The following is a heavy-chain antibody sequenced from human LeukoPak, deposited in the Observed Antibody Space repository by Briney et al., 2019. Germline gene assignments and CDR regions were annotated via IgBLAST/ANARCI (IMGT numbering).Heavy chain of an antibody. CDR1: GFTFSSYW. V-gene: IGHV3-7*03. J-gene: IGHJ4*02. D-gene: IGHD4-17*01. CDR3: TTDRGGYGDYPGYFDY. CDR2: IKQDGSEK. Sequence: GGSLRLSCAASGFTFSSYWMSWVRQAPGKGLEWVANIKQDGSEKYYVDSVKGRFTISRDNAKNSLYLQMNSLRAEDTAVYYCTTDRGGYGDYPGYFDYWGQGTLVTVSS.